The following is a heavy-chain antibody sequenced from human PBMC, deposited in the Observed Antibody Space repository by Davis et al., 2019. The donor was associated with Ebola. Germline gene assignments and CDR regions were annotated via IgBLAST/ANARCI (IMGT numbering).Heavy chain of an antibody. V-gene: IGHV3-7*01. J-gene: IGHJ1*01. CDR1: ASTFRTYW. CDR2: SNLGGSEDEK. D-gene: IGHD2-8*01. Sequence: PGGPLRLPCLVFASTFRTYWLRWARPAPGKRLGSEALSNLGGSEDEKFYVDSVRGRFTVSRDNENSVLFLQMNGLRAEDTGVYYGARKGDGRVEDWGQGARVVVSS. CDR3: ARKGDGRVED.